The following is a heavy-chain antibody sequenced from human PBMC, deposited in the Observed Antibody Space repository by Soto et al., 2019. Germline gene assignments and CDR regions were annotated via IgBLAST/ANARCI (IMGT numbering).Heavy chain of an antibody. J-gene: IGHJ4*02. D-gene: IGHD6-6*01. CDR2: ISYDGSNK. CDR3: AKASSIAARKGAFDY. Sequence: SLRLSCAASGFTFSSYGMHWVRQAPGKGLEWVAVISYDGSNKYYADSVKGRFTISRDNSKNTLYLQMNSLRAEDTAAYYCAKASSIAARKGAFDYWGQGTLVTVSS. V-gene: IGHV3-30*18. CDR1: GFTFSSYG.